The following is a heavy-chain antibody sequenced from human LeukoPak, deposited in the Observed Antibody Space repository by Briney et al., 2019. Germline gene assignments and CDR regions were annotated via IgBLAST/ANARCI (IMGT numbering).Heavy chain of an antibody. CDR3: ARDSDSGSYFS. D-gene: IGHD1-26*01. Sequence: GGFLRLSCAASGFTVSSNYMSWVRQAPGKGLEWVSVIYSGGSTYYADSVKGRFTISRDNSKNTLYLQMNSLRAEDTAVYYCARDSDSGSYFSWGQGTLVTVSS. V-gene: IGHV3-53*01. J-gene: IGHJ4*02. CDR1: GFTVSSNY. CDR2: IYSGGST.